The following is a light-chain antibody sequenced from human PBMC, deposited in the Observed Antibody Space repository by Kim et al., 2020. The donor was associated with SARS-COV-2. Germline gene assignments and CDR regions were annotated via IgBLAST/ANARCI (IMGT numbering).Light chain of an antibody. CDR1: QSVSSYY. CDR3: QHYGTSPGT. V-gene: IGKV3-20*01. Sequence: EIVLTQSPGTLSLSPGERATLSCWASQSVSSYYLAWYQQKPGQTPRLLISGASSRATGIPDRFSGSGSGTDFTLTISRLEPEDFAVYYCQHYGTSPGTFGQGTKVEIK. CDR2: GAS. J-gene: IGKJ1*01.